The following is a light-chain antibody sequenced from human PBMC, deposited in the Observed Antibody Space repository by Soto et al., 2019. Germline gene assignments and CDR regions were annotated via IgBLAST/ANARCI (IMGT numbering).Light chain of an antibody. V-gene: IGKV3-20*01. Sequence: EIVLTQSPGTLSLSPGERATLSCRASQSVSSSYLAWYQQKPGQAPRLLIYDASSRATGIPDRSSGSGSGTDFTLTIGRLEPEDFAVYYCQQYGSSPRTFGQGTKVEIK. J-gene: IGKJ1*01. CDR3: QQYGSSPRT. CDR2: DAS. CDR1: QSVSSSY.